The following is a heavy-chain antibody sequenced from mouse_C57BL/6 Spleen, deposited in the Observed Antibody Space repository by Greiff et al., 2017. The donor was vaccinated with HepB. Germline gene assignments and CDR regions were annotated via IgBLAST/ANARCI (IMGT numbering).Heavy chain of an antibody. Sequence: QVHVKQPGAELVKPGASVKLSCKASGYTFTSYWMHWVKQRPGQGLEWIGMIHPNSGSTNYNEKFKSKATLTVDKSSSTAYMQLSSLTSEDSAVYYCARFGKEETYFDYWGQGTTLTVSS. CDR2: IHPNSGST. V-gene: IGHV1-64*01. D-gene: IGHD2-1*01. CDR1: GYTFTSYW. CDR3: ARFGKEETYFDY. J-gene: IGHJ2*01.